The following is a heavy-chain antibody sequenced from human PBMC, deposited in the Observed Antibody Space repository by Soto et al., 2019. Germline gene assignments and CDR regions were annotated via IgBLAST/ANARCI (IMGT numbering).Heavy chain of an antibody. Sequence: QVQLVQSGAEVKKPGSSVKVSCKASGGTFSSYAISWVRQAPGQGLEWVGGIIPIFGTANYAQKFQGRVTITADESTSTAYMELSSLRSEDTAVYYCARSPKIVVVITDRFDYWGQGTLVTVSS. CDR1: GGTFSSYA. CDR2: IIPIFGTA. CDR3: ARSPKIVVVITDRFDY. D-gene: IGHD3-22*01. J-gene: IGHJ4*02. V-gene: IGHV1-69*01.